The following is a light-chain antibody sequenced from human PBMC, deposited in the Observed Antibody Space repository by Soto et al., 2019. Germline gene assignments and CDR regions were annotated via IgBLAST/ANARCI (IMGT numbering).Light chain of an antibody. V-gene: IGLV2-14*01. CDR2: EVS. J-gene: IGLJ1*01. Sequence: QSALTQPASVSGSPGQSITISCTGTSSDVGNYNYVSWYQQYSDKTPKVIIYEVSNRPSGVSDRFSGSKSGNTASLTISGLQAEDEADYYCSSYTGSSTPWVFGTGTKVTVL. CDR3: SSYTGSSTPWV. CDR1: SSDVGNYNY.